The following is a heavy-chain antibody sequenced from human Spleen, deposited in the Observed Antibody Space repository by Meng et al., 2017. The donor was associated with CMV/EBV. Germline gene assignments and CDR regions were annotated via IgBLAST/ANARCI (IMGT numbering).Heavy chain of an antibody. D-gene: IGHD4-23*01. CDR1: GFTFATYG. CDR3: AKDRDYFDSSGMDY. J-gene: IGHJ4*02. Sequence: GGSLRLSCAASGFTFATYGMHWVRQAPGKGLEWVAFMRYDGSDKYYSDSVKGRFTISRDNSKNTLYLQMNSLRTEDTAVYYCAKDRDYFDSSGMDYWGQGTLVTVSS. V-gene: IGHV3-30*02. CDR2: MRYDGSDK.